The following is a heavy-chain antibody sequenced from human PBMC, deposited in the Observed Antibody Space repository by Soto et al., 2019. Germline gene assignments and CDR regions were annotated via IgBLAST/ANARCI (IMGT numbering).Heavy chain of an antibody. V-gene: IGHV3-23*01. Sequence: GGSLRLSCAASGFTFSSNAMSWVRQPPGKGLEWVSAISGSGDSTYYTDSVKGRFTISRDNSKNTLYLQMNSLRAEDTAVYYCAKGGYCSSTSCPNYYYYGMDVWGQGTTVTVSS. CDR2: ISGSGDST. CDR1: GFTFSSNA. J-gene: IGHJ6*02. CDR3: AKGGYCSSTSCPNYYYYGMDV. D-gene: IGHD2-2*03.